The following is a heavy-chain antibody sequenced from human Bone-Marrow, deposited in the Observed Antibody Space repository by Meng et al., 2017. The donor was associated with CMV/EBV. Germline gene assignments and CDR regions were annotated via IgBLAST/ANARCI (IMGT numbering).Heavy chain of an antibody. V-gene: IGHV4-34*01. CDR2: INHSGST. Sequence: SETLSLTCAVYGGSFSDYYWSWIRQPPGKGLEWIGEINHSGSTNYNPSLKSRVTISVDTSKNQFSLKLSSVTAADTAVYYCASAISMRIDYWGQGPLVTVSS. D-gene: IGHD2-2*02. J-gene: IGHJ4*02. CDR1: GGSFSDYY. CDR3: ASAISMRIDY.